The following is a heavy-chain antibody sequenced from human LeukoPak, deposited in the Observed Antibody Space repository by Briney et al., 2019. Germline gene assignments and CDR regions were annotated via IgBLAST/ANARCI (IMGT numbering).Heavy chain of an antibody. CDR1: GFTFSSSS. CDR2: ISSDSNII. Sequence: GGSLRLSCAASGFTFSSSSMNWVRQAPGKGLEWISYISSDSNIIYYADSVKGRFTISRDNAKNALYLQMNSLRAEDTAVYYCARTFDYWGQGTLVTVSS. J-gene: IGHJ4*02. CDR3: ARTFDY. V-gene: IGHV3-48*04.